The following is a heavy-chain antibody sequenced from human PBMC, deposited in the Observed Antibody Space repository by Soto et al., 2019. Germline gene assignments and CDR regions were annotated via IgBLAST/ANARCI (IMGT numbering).Heavy chain of an antibody. J-gene: IGHJ4*02. CDR3: ARSNGIPAAGPPFDY. D-gene: IGHD6-13*01. V-gene: IGHV1-18*01. Sequence: ASVKVSCKAAGYTFTSYGFSWVRQAPGQGLEWMGWISTYNGDTHYAQNLQGRVTMTTDTSTSTAYMELRSLRSDDTAVYYCARSNGIPAAGPPFDYWGQGTLVTVSS. CDR1: GYTFTSYG. CDR2: ISTYNGDT.